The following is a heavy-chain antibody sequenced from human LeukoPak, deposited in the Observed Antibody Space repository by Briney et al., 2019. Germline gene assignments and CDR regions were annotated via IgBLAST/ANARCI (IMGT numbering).Heavy chain of an antibody. CDR3: ARVRWNDLDPWFDP. Sequence: GASVKVSCKASGYTFTGYYMHWVRQAPGQGLEWMGWINPNCGGTNYAQKFQGRVTMTRDTSISTAYMELSRLRSDDTAVYYCARVRWNDLDPWFDPWGQGTLVTVSS. CDR1: GYTFTGYY. CDR2: INPNCGGT. D-gene: IGHD1-1*01. V-gene: IGHV1-2*02. J-gene: IGHJ5*02.